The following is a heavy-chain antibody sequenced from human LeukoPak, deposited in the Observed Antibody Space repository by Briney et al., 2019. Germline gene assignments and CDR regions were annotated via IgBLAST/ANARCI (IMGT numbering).Heavy chain of an antibody. CDR1: GFSFSSYA. CDR2: MSGSGGST. Sequence: GGSLRLSCAASGFSFSSYAMSWVRQAPGKGLEWVSVMSGSGGSTYYADSVKGRFTISRDNAKNSLYLQMNSLRAEDTAVYYCVRDDILTGYPTPFDYWGQGTLVTVSS. J-gene: IGHJ4*02. D-gene: IGHD3-9*01. CDR3: VRDDILTGYPTPFDY. V-gene: IGHV3-23*01.